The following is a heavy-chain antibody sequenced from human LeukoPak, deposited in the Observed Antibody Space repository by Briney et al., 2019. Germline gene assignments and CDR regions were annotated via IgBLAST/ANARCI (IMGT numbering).Heavy chain of an antibody. CDR3: ARVIEGSSTTRGYLDL. Sequence: ASVKVSCKATGYTFRSYGISWVRRAPGQGLEWVGWINAYNGHKAYGQKLQGRVTMTTKTSTNVVHMEVKHLRSDDTAVYYCARVIEGSSTTRGYLDLWGRGTMVIVSS. D-gene: IGHD2-2*01. CDR2: INAYNGHK. CDR1: GYTFRSYG. J-gene: IGHJ2*01. V-gene: IGHV1-18*01.